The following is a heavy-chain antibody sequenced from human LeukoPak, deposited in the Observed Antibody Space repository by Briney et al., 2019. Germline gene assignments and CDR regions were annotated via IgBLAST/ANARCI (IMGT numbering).Heavy chain of an antibody. CDR1: GFTFSDYY. D-gene: IGHD6-19*01. Sequence: SGGSLRLSCAASGFTFSDYYMSWIRQAPGKGLEWVSYISSSGSTIYYADSVKGRFTISRDNAKNSLYLQMNSLRAEDTALYYCARESYSSGWYGGFFDYWGQGTLVTVSS. CDR2: ISSSGSTI. CDR3: ARESYSSGWYGGFFDY. J-gene: IGHJ4*02. V-gene: IGHV3-11*01.